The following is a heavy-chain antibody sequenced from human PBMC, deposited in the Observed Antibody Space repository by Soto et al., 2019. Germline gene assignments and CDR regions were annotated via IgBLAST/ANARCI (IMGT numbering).Heavy chain of an antibody. CDR3: ARATSITIVGVVIKTGYYYGMDV. Sequence: GGSLRLSCAASGFTFSSYEMNWVRQAQGKVLEWVSYISSSGSTIYYADSVKGRFTISRDNAKNSVYLQMNSLRAEDTAVYYCARATSITIVGVVIKTGYYYGMDVWGQGTTVTVSS. J-gene: IGHJ6*02. D-gene: IGHD3-3*01. V-gene: IGHV3-48*03. CDR2: ISSSGSTI. CDR1: GFTFSSYE.